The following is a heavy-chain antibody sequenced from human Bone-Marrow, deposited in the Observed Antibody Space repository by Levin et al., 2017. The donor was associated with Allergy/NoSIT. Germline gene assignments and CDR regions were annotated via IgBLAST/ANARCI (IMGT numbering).Heavy chain of an antibody. Sequence: ASVKVSCKASGGTFSSYVVSWVRQAPGQGLEWMGGMIPILGTTYYAQKFQGRVSITADESTSTAYMELRSLRSEDTALYFCARGVYYYYYTDVWGTGTTVTVSS. CDR2: MIPILGTT. J-gene: IGHJ6*03. V-gene: IGHV1-69*13. CDR3: ARGVYYYYYTDV. CDR1: GGTFSSYV.